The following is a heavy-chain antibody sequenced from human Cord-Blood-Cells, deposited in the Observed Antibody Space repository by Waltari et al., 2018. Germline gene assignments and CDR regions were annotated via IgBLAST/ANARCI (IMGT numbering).Heavy chain of an antibody. D-gene: IGHD2-21*02. CDR2: IYYSGST. CDR3: ARRTYCGGDCYPRDAFDI. CDR1: GGSISSSSYY. J-gene: IGHJ3*02. Sequence: QLQLQESGPGLVKPSETLSLTCTVSGGSISSSSYYWGWIRQPPGKGLEWIGSIYYSGSTYYTPSLKSRVTISVDTSKNQFSLKLSSVTAADTAVYYCARRTYCGGDCYPRDAFDIWGQGTMVTVSS. V-gene: IGHV4-39*07.